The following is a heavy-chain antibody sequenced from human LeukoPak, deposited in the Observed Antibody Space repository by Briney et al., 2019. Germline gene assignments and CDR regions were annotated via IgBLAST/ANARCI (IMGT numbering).Heavy chain of an antibody. D-gene: IGHD1-26*01. CDR3: ARDSPPYYP. CDR2: IIPIFGTA. CDR1: GYTFTSYY. Sequence: SVKVSCKASGYTFTSYYMHWVRQAPGQGLEWMGGIIPIFGTANYAQKFQGRVTITADESTSTAYMELSSLRSEDTAVYYCARDSPPYYPWGQGTLVTVSS. J-gene: IGHJ5*02. V-gene: IGHV1-69*13.